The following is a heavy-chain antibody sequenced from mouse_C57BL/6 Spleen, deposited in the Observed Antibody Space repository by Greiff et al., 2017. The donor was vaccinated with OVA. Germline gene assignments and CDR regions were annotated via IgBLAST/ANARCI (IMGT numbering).Heavy chain of an antibody. Sequence: EVKVEESGAGLVKPGGSLKLSCAASGFTFSDYGMHWVRQAPEQGLEWVAYISSGSSTIYYADTVKGRSTISRDNAKNTLFLQMTSLRSEDEAVYYCGRRDDYDEGYFDVWGTGTTVTVSS. CDR1: GFTFSDYG. J-gene: IGHJ1*03. CDR2: ISSGSSTI. CDR3: GRRDDYDEGYFDV. D-gene: IGHD2-4*01. V-gene: IGHV5-17*01.